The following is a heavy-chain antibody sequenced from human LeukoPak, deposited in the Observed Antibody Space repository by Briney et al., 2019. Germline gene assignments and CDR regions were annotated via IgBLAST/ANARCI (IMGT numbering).Heavy chain of an antibody. V-gene: IGHV7-4-1*02. CDR3: ARDDKFYYYFMDV. CDR2: INTNTGNA. Sequence: GASVKVSCKASGYTFTYYPMHWVRQAPGQGLEWVGWINTNTGNATYAQGFTGRFVISVDTSVTTAYLQINSLKADDTAVYYCARDDKFYYYFMDVWGKGTTVTVSS. D-gene: IGHD3-9*01. J-gene: IGHJ6*03. CDR1: GYTFTYYP.